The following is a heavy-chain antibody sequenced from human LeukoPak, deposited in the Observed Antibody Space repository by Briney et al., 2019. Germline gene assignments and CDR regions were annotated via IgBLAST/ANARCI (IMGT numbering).Heavy chain of an antibody. CDR3: ARGQAFDI. J-gene: IGHJ3*02. Sequence: SETLSLTCSVSGVSITNYYWAWIRQPAGKGLEWIGRIYISGSINYNPSLKSRVSISIDKTNNQFSLKLRSVTAADTAVYYCARGQAFDIWGQGTMVTVSS. CDR1: GVSITNYY. CDR2: IYISGSI. V-gene: IGHV4-4*07.